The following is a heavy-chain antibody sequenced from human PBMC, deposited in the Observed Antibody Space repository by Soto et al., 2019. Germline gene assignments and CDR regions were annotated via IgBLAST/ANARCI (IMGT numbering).Heavy chain of an antibody. D-gene: IGHD3-22*01. CDR1: GGSISSGGYY. Sequence: PSETLSLTCTVSGGSISSGGYYWSWIRQHPGKGLEWIGYIYYSGSTYYNPSLKSRVTISVDTSKNQFSLKLSSVTAADTAVYYCARVDLPYYYDSSGYYDYWGQGTRVTVSS. J-gene: IGHJ4*02. V-gene: IGHV4-30-4*08. CDR2: IYYSGST. CDR3: ARVDLPYYYDSSGYYDY.